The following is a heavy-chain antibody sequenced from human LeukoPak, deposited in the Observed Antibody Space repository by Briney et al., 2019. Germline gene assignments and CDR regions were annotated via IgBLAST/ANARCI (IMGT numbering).Heavy chain of an antibody. CDR2: IFYSGST. J-gene: IGHJ4*02. D-gene: IGHD3-22*01. V-gene: IGHV4-59*01. Sequence: PSETLSLTCTVSGGSISSYYWSWIRQPPGKGLEWIGYIFYSGSTNYNPSHKGRVTISVDTSKNQFSLNLSSVTAADTAVYYCARALYYYDSSGPLPLKWGQGTLVTVSS. CDR3: ARALYYYDSSGPLPLK. CDR1: GGSISSYY.